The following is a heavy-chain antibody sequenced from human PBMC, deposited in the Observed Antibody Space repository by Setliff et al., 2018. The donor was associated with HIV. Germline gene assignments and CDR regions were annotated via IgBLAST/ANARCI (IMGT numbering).Heavy chain of an antibody. CDR2: INPNSGDT. V-gene: IGHV1-2*02. D-gene: IGHD2-15*01. CDR1: GYTFTDYY. J-gene: IGHJ4*02. CDR3: ASLATTRWDY. Sequence: GASVKVSCKASGYTFTDYYLPLVRQGPGQGLACLGWINPNSGDTNYTQKFQGRVTMTRDTSIRTAYMELSSLTSDDTAVYYCASLATTRWDYWGRGTLVTVSS.